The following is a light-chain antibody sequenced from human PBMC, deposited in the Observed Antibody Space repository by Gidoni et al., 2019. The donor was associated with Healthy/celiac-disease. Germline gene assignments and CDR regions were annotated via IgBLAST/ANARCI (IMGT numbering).Light chain of an antibody. V-gene: IGKV1-33*01. Sequence: DNQMTQSPSSLSAAVGDSFTITCQESQDINNYLNWYQQKPGKAPKLLIYATTHLETGVRSRFSGSGSDTDFTITISSLQPEDVETCYCRQYDNLPLTFGGGTKVEIK. J-gene: IGKJ4*01. CDR2: ATT. CDR1: QDINNY. CDR3: RQYDNLPLT.